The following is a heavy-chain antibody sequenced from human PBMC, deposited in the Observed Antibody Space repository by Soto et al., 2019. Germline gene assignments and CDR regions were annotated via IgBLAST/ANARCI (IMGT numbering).Heavy chain of an antibody. J-gene: IGHJ4*02. CDR2: INAGNGNT. CDR1: GYTFTSYA. Sequence: ASVKVSCKASGYTFTSYAMHWVRQAPGQRLEWMGWINAGNGNTKYSQKFQGRVTITRDTSASTAYMELSSLRSEDTAVYYCARWDHYSSGYLLWGQGTLVTVSS. CDR3: ARWDHYSSGYLL. V-gene: IGHV1-3*01. D-gene: IGHD3-22*01.